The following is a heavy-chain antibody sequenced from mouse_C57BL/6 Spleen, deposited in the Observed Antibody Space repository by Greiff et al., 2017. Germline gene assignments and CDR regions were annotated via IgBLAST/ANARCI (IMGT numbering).Heavy chain of an antibody. J-gene: IGHJ3*01. Sequence: VQLQQSGPELVKPGASVKIPCKASGYTFTDYNMDWVKQSHGKSLEWIGDINPNNGGTIYNQKFKGKATLTVDKSSSTAYMELRSLTSEDTAVYYCARAGTYYSNYVRFAYWGQGTLVTVSA. CDR2: INPNNGGT. CDR3: ARAGTYYSNYVRFAY. CDR1: GYTFTDYN. V-gene: IGHV1-18*01. D-gene: IGHD2-5*01.